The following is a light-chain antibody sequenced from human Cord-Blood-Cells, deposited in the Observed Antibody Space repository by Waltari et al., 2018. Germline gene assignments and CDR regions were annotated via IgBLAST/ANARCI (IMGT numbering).Light chain of an antibody. CDR1: SSDVGSYNH. CDR2: EGS. Sequence: QSALTQPASVSGSPGQSITISCPGTSSDVGSYNHVPWYQTHPGKAPKLMIYEGSKRPSGFSNRFSGSKSGNTASLTISGLQAEDEADYYCCSYAGSSTYVFGTGTKVTVL. J-gene: IGLJ1*01. CDR3: CSYAGSSTYV. V-gene: IGLV2-23*01.